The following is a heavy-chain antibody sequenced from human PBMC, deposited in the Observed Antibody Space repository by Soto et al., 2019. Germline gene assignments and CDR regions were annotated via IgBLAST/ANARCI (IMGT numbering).Heavy chain of an antibody. CDR2: INPSGGST. D-gene: IGHD3-3*01. J-gene: IGHJ6*02. CDR3: ARDPSYDFWSGYYYYYYGMDV. CDR1: GYTFTSYY. V-gene: IGHV1-46*01. Sequence: GASVKVSCKASGYTFTSYYMHWVRQAPGQGLEWMGIINPSGGSTSYAQKFQGRVTMSRDTSTSTVYMELSSLRSEDTAVYYCARDPSYDFWSGYYYYYYGMDVWGQGTKVTVSS.